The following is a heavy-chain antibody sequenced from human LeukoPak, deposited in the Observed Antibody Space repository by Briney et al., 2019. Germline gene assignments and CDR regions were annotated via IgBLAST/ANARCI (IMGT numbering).Heavy chain of an antibody. D-gene: IGHD2-15*01. Sequence: ASVKVSCKASGYTFTSYGISWVRQAPGQGLEWMGWISTYNGNTNYAQKLQGRVTMTRNTSISTAYMELSSLRSEDTAVYYCASVVAATDWFDPWGQGTLVTVSS. CDR2: ISTYNGNT. CDR3: ASVVAATDWFDP. V-gene: IGHV1-18*01. J-gene: IGHJ5*02. CDR1: GYTFTSYG.